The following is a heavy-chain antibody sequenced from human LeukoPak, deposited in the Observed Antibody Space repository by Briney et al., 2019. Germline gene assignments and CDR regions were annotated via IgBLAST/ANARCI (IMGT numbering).Heavy chain of an antibody. CDR1: GLTFSSYA. D-gene: IGHD5-24*01. CDR3: AKSFRSYVMATEIDY. CDR2: ISGSGGST. Sequence: PGGSLRLSCVASGLTFSSYAMSWVRQAPGKGLEWVSAISGSGGSTYYADSVKGRFTISRDNSKNTLYLQMNSLRAEDTAVYYCAKSFRSYVMATEIDYWGQGTLVTVSS. V-gene: IGHV3-23*01. J-gene: IGHJ4*02.